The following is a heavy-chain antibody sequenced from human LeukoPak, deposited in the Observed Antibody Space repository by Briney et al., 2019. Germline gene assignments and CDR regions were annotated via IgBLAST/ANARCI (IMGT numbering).Heavy chain of an antibody. CDR3: AKSAAIHYYYYYMDV. J-gene: IGHJ6*03. CDR1: GGSFSGYY. Sequence: LSLTCAVYGGSFSGYYWSWIRQPPGKGLEWVSGISWNSGSIGYADSVKGRFTISRDNAKNSLYLQMNSLRAEDMALYYCAKSAAIHYYYYYMDVWGKGTTVTVSS. D-gene: IGHD2-2*02. CDR2: ISWNSGSI. V-gene: IGHV3-9*03.